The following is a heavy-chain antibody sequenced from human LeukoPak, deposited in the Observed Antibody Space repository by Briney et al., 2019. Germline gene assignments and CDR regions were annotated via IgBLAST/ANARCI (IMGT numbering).Heavy chain of an antibody. CDR3: ARDTPDYGGNSDAFDI. V-gene: IGHV1-2*02. D-gene: IGHD4-23*01. CDR2: INPNSGGT. J-gene: IGHJ3*02. CDR1: GYTFTGYY. Sequence: ASVKVSCKASGYTFTGYYMHWVRQAPGQGLEWMGWINPNSGGTNYAQKFQGRVTLTRDTSISTAYMELSRLRSDDTAVYYCARDTPDYGGNSDAFDIWGQGTMVTVSS.